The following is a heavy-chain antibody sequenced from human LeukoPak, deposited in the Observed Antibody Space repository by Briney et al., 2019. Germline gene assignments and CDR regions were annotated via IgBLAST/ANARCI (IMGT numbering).Heavy chain of an antibody. V-gene: IGHV1-18*01. J-gene: IGHJ4*02. D-gene: IGHD3-10*01. CDR2: VSPYNGNT. Sequence: ASVKVSCKTSGYTFTDYDITWVRQAPGQGLEWMGRVSPYNGNTYYSQRFQGRVTISKDTSTGTAYMDLRNMRDDDTAMYYCARNGRVRRVVKDLFEYWGQGTLVTVSS. CDR1: GYTFTDYD. CDR3: ARNGRVRRVVKDLFEY.